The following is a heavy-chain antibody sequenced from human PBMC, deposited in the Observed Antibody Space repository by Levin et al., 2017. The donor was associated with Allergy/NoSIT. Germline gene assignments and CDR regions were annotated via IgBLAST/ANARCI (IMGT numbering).Heavy chain of an antibody. CDR1: GGSFSAYY. V-gene: IGHV4-34*01. Sequence: PSQTLSLTCAVYGGSFSAYYWSWIRQPPGKGLEWIGEINHSGSTNYNPSLKSRVTISVDTSKNQFSLKLSSVTAADTAVYYCTSSRELLFGSWGQGTLVTVSS. CDR3: TSSRELLFGS. CDR2: INHSGST. D-gene: IGHD1-26*01. J-gene: IGHJ4*02.